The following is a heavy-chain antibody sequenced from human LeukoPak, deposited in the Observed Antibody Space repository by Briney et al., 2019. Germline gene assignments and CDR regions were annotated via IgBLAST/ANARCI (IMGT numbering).Heavy chain of an antibody. CDR1: GFTFSSYS. J-gene: IGHJ4*02. V-gene: IGHV3-21*05. Sequence: KAGGSLRLSCAASGFTFSSYSMTWIRQAPGKGLEWVSYISGGSIYTMYGDSVKGRFTIPRDNANNSLYLQMNSLRADDTALYYCVRDIRDYYFDYWGQGTLVTVSS. D-gene: IGHD5-24*01. CDR2: ISGGSIYT. CDR3: VRDIRDYYFDY.